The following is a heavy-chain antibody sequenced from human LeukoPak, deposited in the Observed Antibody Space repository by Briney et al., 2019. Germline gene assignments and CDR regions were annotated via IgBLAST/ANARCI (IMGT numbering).Heavy chain of an antibody. J-gene: IGHJ5*02. V-gene: IGHV3-13*01. D-gene: IGHD6-19*01. Sequence: GGSLRLSCAASGFTFSSYDMHWVRQATGKGLEWVSAIGTAGDTYYPGSVKGRFTISRENAKNSLYLQMNSLRAGDTAVYYCAGGRGGWPETWFDPWGQGTLVTVSS. CDR1: GFTFSSYD. CDR3: AGGRGGWPETWFDP. CDR2: IGTAGDT.